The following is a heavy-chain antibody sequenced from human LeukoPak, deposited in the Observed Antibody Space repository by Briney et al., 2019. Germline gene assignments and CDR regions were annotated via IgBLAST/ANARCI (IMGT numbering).Heavy chain of an antibody. CDR1: GFTFSDHY. V-gene: IGHV3-72*01. Sequence: GGSLRLSCAASGFTFSDHYIDWVRQAPGKGLQWVGRSRNKANSYTTEYAASVKGRFIISRDDSESSLYLQMNSLRAEDTAVYYCAGEYSSSYEIDYWGQGTLVTVSS. D-gene: IGHD6-6*01. CDR3: AGEYSSSYEIDY. CDR2: SRNKANSYTT. J-gene: IGHJ4*02.